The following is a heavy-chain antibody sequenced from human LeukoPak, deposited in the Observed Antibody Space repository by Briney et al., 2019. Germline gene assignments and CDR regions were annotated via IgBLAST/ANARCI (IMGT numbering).Heavy chain of an antibody. CDR2: INTAGST. D-gene: IGHD2-21*01. CDR3: ASFRDTDN. Sequence: GGSLRLSCEVSGLTFSNVWMHWVRQTPGQGLVWVCRINTAGSTVYADPEKGRFTISRDNAKNMVYLQMNSLRTEDTAVYYCASFRDTDNWGRGTMVTVSS. V-gene: IGHV3-74*01. CDR1: GLTFSNVW. J-gene: IGHJ3*01.